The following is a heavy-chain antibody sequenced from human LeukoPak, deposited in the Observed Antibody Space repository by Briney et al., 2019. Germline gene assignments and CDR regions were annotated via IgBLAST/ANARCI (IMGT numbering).Heavy chain of an antibody. J-gene: IGHJ4*02. Sequence: GGSLRLSCAASGFTFSIYAMHWVRQAPGKGLEHVSAISDEGGSTYYANSVKGRFTISRDNSKNTLFLQMDSLRADDMAVYYCARVDSTGWDDAFDYWGQGTLVTVSS. D-gene: IGHD2-8*02. CDR3: ARVDSTGWDDAFDY. CDR1: GFTFSIYA. V-gene: IGHV3-64*01. CDR2: ISDEGGST.